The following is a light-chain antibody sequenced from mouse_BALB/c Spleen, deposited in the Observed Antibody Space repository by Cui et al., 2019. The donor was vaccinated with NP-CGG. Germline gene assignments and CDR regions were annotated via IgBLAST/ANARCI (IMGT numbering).Light chain of an antibody. CDR1: TGAVTTNNY. CDR3: ALWYSNHWV. CDR2: GTN. Sequence: QAVVTQESALTTSPGETVTLTRRSSTGAVTTNNYSNWVQEKPDHFFTGLIGGTNNRAPGVPAKFSGSLIGDKAALTITGAQTEDEAIYFCALWYSNHWVFGGGTKLTVL. V-gene: IGLV1*01. J-gene: IGLJ1*01.